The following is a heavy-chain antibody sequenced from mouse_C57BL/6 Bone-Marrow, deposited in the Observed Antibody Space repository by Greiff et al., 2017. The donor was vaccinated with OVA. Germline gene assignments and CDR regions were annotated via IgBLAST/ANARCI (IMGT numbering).Heavy chain of an antibody. CDR2: IYPGGGYT. CDR1: GYTFTNYW. CDR3: ARWIYYYGSSLDY. J-gene: IGHJ2*01. Sequence: VQVVESGAELVRPGTSVKMSCKASGYTFTNYWIGWAKQRPGHGLEWIGDIYPGGGYTNYNEKFKGKATLTADKSSSTAYMQFSSLTSEDSAIYYCARWIYYYGSSLDYWGQGTTLTVSS. V-gene: IGHV1-63*01. D-gene: IGHD1-1*01.